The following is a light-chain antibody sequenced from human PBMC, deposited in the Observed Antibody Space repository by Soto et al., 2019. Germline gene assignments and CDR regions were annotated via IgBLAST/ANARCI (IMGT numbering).Light chain of an antibody. J-gene: IGLJ1*01. Sequence: QSALTQPRSVSGSPGQSVTISCTGTSSDVGGYNSVSWYQQHPGKAPQLMIYDVTKRPSGVPDRFSGSKSDSTASLTISGLQAEDEADYYCCSYAGSYSYVFGGGTKVTVL. CDR3: CSYAGSYSYV. V-gene: IGLV2-11*01. CDR2: DVT. CDR1: SSDVGGYNS.